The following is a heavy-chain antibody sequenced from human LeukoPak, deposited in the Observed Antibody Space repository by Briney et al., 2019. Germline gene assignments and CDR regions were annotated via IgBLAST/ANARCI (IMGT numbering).Heavy chain of an antibody. J-gene: IGHJ4*02. D-gene: IGHD6-19*01. V-gene: IGHV3-48*01. Sequence: GGSLRLSCAASGFTFFSYTMNWVRQAPGKGLEWVSYISGTSNTIYYDDSVKGRFTVSRDNAKNSLYLQMNSLRAEDTAIYYCARDLGSYSSGWYMGFDYWGQGTLVTVSS. CDR1: GFTFFSYT. CDR3: ARDLGSYSSGWYMGFDY. CDR2: ISGTSNTI.